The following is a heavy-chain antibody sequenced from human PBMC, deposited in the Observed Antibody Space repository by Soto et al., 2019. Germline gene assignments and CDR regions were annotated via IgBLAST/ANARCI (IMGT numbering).Heavy chain of an antibody. J-gene: IGHJ4*02. V-gene: IGHV4-31*01. CDR2: IYYTGST. Sequence: QVQLQESGPGLVKPSQTLSLTCTVSGGSISSGGYYWSWIRQHPGKGLEWIGYIYYTGSTYYNPSLKCLITISVDTSRNQFSLKPRSVTTGDPAVYYCASLDMVRGLRTFDCWGQGTLVTVSS. CDR1: GGSISSGGYY. D-gene: IGHD3-10*01. CDR3: ASLDMVRGLRTFDC.